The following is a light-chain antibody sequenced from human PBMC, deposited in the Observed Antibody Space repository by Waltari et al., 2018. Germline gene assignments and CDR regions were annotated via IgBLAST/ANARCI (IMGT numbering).Light chain of an antibody. CDR3: ESGGHGTWV. J-gene: IGLJ3*02. V-gene: IGLV4-69*01. CDR2: VNSDGSH. Sequence: RAEGGARNLVKVNSDGSHSKGDDIPDRFSGCSSGGERYLIISSLQAEDEADYYCESGGHGTWVFGGGTKLTVL.